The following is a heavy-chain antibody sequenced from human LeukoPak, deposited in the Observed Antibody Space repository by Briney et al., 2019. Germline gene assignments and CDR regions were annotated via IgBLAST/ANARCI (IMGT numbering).Heavy chain of an antibody. CDR1: GGSISSGGYP. D-gene: IGHD3-10*01. J-gene: IGHJ5*02. CDR2: IYHSGST. CDR3: ARGHYGSGSYYKLGFDP. V-gene: IGHV4-30-2*01. Sequence: PSETLSLTCAVSGGSISSGGYPWSWIRQPPGKGLEWIGYIYHSGSTYYNPSLKSRVTISVDRSKNQFSLKLSSVTAADTAVYYCARGHYGSGSYYKLGFDPWGQGTLVTVSS.